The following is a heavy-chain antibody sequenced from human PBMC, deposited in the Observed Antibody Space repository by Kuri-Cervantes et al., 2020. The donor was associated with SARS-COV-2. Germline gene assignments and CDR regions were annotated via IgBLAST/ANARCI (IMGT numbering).Heavy chain of an antibody. CDR2: ISWNSVSV. CDR3: VRRFGS. J-gene: IGHJ4*02. Sequence: SLKISCAASGFTFDENAMHWVRQAPGKGPEWVSGISWNSVSVGYADSVKGRLTISRDNAKNSLYLQMNSLTDEDTAVYYCVRRFGSWGQGTLVTVSS. V-gene: IGHV3-9*01. CDR1: GFTFDENA.